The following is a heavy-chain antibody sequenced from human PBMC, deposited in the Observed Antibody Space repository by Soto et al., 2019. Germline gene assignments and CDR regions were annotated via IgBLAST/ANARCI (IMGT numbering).Heavy chain of an antibody. Sequence: QVQLVESGGGVVQPGTSLRLSCTASGFTFNSYGIHWVRQAPGKGLEWLALIEYNAKNRFYADSVKGRFSISRDNSRNTVYLQVKVLRAEDTAVYYCAREGDDYCSGARCFHYYGLDVLGQGTTVMVSS. V-gene: IGHV3-33*05. CDR3: AREGDDYCSGARCFHYYGLDV. D-gene: IGHD2-15*01. J-gene: IGHJ6*02. CDR1: GFTFNSYG. CDR2: IEYNAKNR.